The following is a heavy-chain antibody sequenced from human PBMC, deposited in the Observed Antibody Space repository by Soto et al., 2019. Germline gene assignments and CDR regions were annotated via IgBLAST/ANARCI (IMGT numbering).Heavy chain of an antibody. Sequence: SETLSLTCTVSGGSLNSYYWTWIRQPPGKGLEWIGYVYSTGSTNYNPSLKSRVTLSVDTSTNQFSLNLSSVTAADAAVYYCARVTGPWGQGIMVTVS. J-gene: IGHJ5*02. CDR1: GGSLNSYY. CDR2: VYSTGST. V-gene: IGHV4-59*12. CDR3: ARVTGP.